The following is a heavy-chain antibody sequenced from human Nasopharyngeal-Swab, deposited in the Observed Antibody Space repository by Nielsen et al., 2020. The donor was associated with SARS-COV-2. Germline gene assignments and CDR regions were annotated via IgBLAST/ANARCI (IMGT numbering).Heavy chain of an antibody. V-gene: IGHV3-23*03. D-gene: IGHD3-3*01. J-gene: IGHJ4*02. Sequence: GGSLRLSCAASGFTFSSYEMNWVRQAPGKGLEWVSVIYSGGSSTYYADSVKGRFTISRDNSKNTLYLQMNSLRAEDTAVYYCAKDPYYDFWSGYYFDYWGQGTLVTVSS. CDR3: AKDPYYDFWSGYYFDY. CDR1: GFTFSSYE. CDR2: IYSGGSST.